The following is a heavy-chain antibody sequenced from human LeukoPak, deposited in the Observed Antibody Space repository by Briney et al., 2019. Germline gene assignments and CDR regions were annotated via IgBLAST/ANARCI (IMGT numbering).Heavy chain of an antibody. CDR1: GGSFSGYY. V-gene: IGHV4-34*01. Sequence: SETLPLTCAVYGGSFSGYYWSWIRQPPGKGLEWIGEINHSGSTNYNPSLKSRVTISVDTSKNQFSLKLSSVTAADTAVYYCARGRNGYSYGLHPSDYWGQGTLVTVSS. D-gene: IGHD5-18*01. J-gene: IGHJ4*02. CDR2: INHSGST. CDR3: ARGRNGYSYGLHPSDY.